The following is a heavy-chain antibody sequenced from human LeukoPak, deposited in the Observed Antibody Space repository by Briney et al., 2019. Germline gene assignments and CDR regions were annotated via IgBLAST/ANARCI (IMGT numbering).Heavy chain of an antibody. J-gene: IGHJ3*02. V-gene: IGHV5-51*01. CDR2: IYPGDSDT. D-gene: IGHD6-6*01. CDR1: GYRFPIYW. Sequence: GESLKISFKGSGYRFPIYWIGWVRQMPGKGLEWMGIIYPGDSDTRYSPSFQGQGTISADSSISTAYLQGSSLKASDTARYYCARGVSSSCDAFDIWGQGTMVTVSS. CDR3: ARGVSSSCDAFDI.